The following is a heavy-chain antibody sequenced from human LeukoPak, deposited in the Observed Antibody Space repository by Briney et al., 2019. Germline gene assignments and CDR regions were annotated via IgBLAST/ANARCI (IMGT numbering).Heavy chain of an antibody. J-gene: IGHJ3*02. V-gene: IGHV1-2*02. D-gene: IGHD3-3*01. CDR2: INPNSGGT. CDR1: GYTFTGYY. CDR3: ARLYDFWSGYENHDAFDI. Sequence: GASVKVSCKASGYTFTGYYMHWVRQAPGQGLEWMGWINPNSGGTNYAQKFQGRVTMTRDTSISTAYMELSRLRSDDTAVYYCARLYDFWSGYENHDAFDIWGQGTMVTVSS.